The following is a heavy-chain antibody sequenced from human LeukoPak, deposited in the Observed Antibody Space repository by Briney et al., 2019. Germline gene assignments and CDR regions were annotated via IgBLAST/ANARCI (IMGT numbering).Heavy chain of an antibody. D-gene: IGHD3-10*01. CDR3: ARGSGSYFFDY. V-gene: IGHV4-30-4*01. J-gene: IGHJ4*02. CDR2: IYYSGST. Sequence: SQTLSLSCTVSGGSISSGDYYWSWIRQPPGKGLEWIGYIYYSGSTYYNPSLKSRVTISVDTSKNQFSLKLSSVTAADTAVYYCARGSGSYFFDYWGQGTLVTVSS. CDR1: GGSISSGDYY.